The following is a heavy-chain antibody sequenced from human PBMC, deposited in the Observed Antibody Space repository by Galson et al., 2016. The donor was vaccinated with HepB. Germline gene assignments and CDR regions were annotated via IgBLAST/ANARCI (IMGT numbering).Heavy chain of an antibody. V-gene: IGHV3-7*03. Sequence: SLRLSCAASGFTFSNYWMSWVRQPPGKGLEWVGNIKRDGSEKYYVDSVKGRFTISSDNSKNALYLQMKRLRVEDTAVYYCARVLGVSGYYYYYYTMDVWGQGTTVTVSS. J-gene: IGHJ6*02. CDR2: IKRDGSEK. CDR3: ARVLGVSGYYYYYYTMDV. CDR1: GFTFSNYW. D-gene: IGHD3-3*01.